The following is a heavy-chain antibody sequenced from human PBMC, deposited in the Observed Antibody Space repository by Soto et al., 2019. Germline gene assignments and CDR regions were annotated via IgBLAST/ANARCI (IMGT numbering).Heavy chain of an antibody. J-gene: IGHJ4*02. CDR1: GGPFSGYY. V-gene: IGHV4-34*01. D-gene: IGHD2-8*02. CDR3: ARDKITGLFDY. Sequence: SETLSLTCAVYGGPFSGYYWTWIRQPPGTGLEWIGEINHSGSTNYNPSLKSRVTISVDTSKNQFSLKLTSVTAADTAVYYFARDKITGLFDYWGQGTLVTVSS. CDR2: INHSGST.